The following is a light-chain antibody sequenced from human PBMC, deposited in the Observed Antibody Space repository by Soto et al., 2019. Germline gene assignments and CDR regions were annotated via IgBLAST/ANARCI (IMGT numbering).Light chain of an antibody. CDR2: DVS. V-gene: IGKV1-5*01. J-gene: IGKJ1*01. Sequence: DIQMTQSPSTLSASVGDRVTITCRASQSISSWLAWYQQKAGKAPKLLIFDVSSLKSGVPSRFSGSGSGTEFTLTISSLQHDDFATYYCQQYNSYSTFGQGTKVEIK. CDR3: QQYNSYST. CDR1: QSISSW.